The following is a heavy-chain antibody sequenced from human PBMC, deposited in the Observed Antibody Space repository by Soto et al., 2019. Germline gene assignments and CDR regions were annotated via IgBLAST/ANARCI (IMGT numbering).Heavy chain of an antibody. V-gene: IGHV5-51*01. Sequence: GESLKISCKVSGYSFTRYWIGCVRQMPGKGLEWMGIIYPGDSDTRYSPSFQGQVTISADKSISTAYLQWSSLKASDTAMYYCARTVSSRITIFGVVRPYGMDVWGQGTTVTV. CDR3: ARTVSSRITIFGVVRPYGMDV. CDR2: IYPGDSDT. CDR1: GYSFTRYW. J-gene: IGHJ6*02. D-gene: IGHD3-3*01.